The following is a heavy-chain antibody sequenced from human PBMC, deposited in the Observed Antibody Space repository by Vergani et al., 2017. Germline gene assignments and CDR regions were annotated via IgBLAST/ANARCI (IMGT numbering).Heavy chain of an antibody. V-gene: IGHV3-30-3*01. CDR3: ARDLDYYYGMDV. CDR2: ISYDGSNK. CDR1: GFTFSSYA. Sequence: QVQLVESGGGVVQPGRSLRLSCAASGFTFSSYAMHWVRQAPGKGLEWVAVISYDGSNKYYADSVKGRFTISRDTSKNTLYLQMNSLRAEDTAVYYCARDLDYYYGMDVWGQGTTVTVAS. J-gene: IGHJ6*02.